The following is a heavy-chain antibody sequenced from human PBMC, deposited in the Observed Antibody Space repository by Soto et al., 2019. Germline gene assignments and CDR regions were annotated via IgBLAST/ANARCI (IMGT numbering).Heavy chain of an antibody. Sequence: ASVKVSCKASGYTFTGYYMHWVRQAPGQGLEWMGWINPNSGGTNYAQKFQGWVTMTRDTSISTAYMELSRLRSDDTAVYYCARDSGYSSGWYGQNFDYWGQGTLVAVSS. CDR3: ARDSGYSSGWYGQNFDY. D-gene: IGHD6-19*01. V-gene: IGHV1-2*04. CDR2: INPNSGGT. J-gene: IGHJ4*02. CDR1: GYTFTGYY.